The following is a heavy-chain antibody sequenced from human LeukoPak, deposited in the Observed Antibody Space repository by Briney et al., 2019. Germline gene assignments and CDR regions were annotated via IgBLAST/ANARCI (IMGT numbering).Heavy chain of an antibody. CDR2: ISSSRSSTV. V-gene: IGHV3-48*01. D-gene: IGHD1-26*01. CDR1: GFTFNNYG. Sequence: GGSLRLSCAASGFTFNNYGMRWVRQAPGKGLEWVSYISSSRSSTVYYADSVKGRFTISRDNSKNTLYLQMNSLRAEDTAVYYCAKGHYYSGSYFWFDPWGQGTLVTVSS. CDR3: AKGHYYSGSYFWFDP. J-gene: IGHJ5*02.